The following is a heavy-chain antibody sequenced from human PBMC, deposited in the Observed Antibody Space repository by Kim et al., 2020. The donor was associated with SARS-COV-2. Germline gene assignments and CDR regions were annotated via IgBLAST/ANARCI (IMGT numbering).Heavy chain of an antibody. CDR3: ARDFIEDTAMVDAFDI. CDR2: IYYSEST. D-gene: IGHD5-18*01. Sequence: SETLSLTCTVSGGSVSSGSYYWSWIRQPPGKGLEWIGYIYYSESTNYNPSLKSRVTISVDTSKNQFSLKLSSVTAADTAVYYCARDFIEDTAMVDAFDIWGQGTMVTVSS. CDR1: GGSVSSGSYY. J-gene: IGHJ3*02. V-gene: IGHV4-61*01.